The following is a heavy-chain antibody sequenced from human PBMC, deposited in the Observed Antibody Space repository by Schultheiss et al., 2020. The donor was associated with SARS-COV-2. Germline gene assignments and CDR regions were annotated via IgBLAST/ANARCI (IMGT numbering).Heavy chain of an antibody. V-gene: IGHV3-74*01. Sequence: GESLKISCAASGFTFSIYWIHWVRQAPGKGLVWVSRINSDGSSTSYADSVKGRFTISRDNAKNTLYLQMNSLRAEDTAVYYCASNPGGHYYYGMDVWGQGTTVTVSS. CDR3: ASNPGGHYYYGMDV. D-gene: IGHD3-10*01. J-gene: IGHJ6*02. CDR2: INSDGSST. CDR1: GFTFSIYW.